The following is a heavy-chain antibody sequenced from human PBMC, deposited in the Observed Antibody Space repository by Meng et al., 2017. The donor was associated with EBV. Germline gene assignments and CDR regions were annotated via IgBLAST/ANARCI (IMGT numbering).Heavy chain of an antibody. CDR2: INVGVGYT. D-gene: IGHD2-21*01. J-gene: IGHJ4*02. CDR3: VRGPPVGVPGPGDY. Sequence: QVQLVQSGAEVKNPGASVKVSCKASGYAFTSYILHWVRQAPGQRLEWMGWINVGVGYTKYSQKFQGRVTISSDTSATTGYMELSSLRSEDTAVYYCVRGPPVGVPGPGDYWGQGTLVTVLL. V-gene: IGHV1-3*01. CDR1: GYAFTSYI.